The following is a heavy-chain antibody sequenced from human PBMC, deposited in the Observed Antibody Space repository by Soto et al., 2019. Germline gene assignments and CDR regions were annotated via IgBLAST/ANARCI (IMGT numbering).Heavy chain of an antibody. CDR1: GGSFSSSSYY. D-gene: IGHD3-10*01. CDR3: ARHWITMVRGVCHFDY. Sequence: QLQLQESGPGLVKPSETLSLTCTVSGGSFSSSSYYWGWIRQPPGKGLEWIGSIYYSGSTYYNPSLQGRVTMSVDPSKNQFSLKLISVTAADTAVYYCARHWITMVRGVCHFDYWGQGTLVTVSS. V-gene: IGHV4-39*01. J-gene: IGHJ4*02. CDR2: IYYSGST.